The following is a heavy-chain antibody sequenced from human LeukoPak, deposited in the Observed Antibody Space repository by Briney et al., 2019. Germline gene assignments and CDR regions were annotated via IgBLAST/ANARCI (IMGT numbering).Heavy chain of an antibody. CDR2: INPKSGGT. Sequence: GESLKVSCKASGYTFTGYYIHWVRQAPGQGLEWMGWINPKSGGTNYAQKFQGRVTMTRDTSISTAYMELSSLRSDDTAVYYCASPESWRLEKEYFQHWGQGTLVTVSS. D-gene: IGHD5-24*01. CDR3: ASPESWRLEKEYFQH. CDR1: GYTFTGYY. V-gene: IGHV1-2*02. J-gene: IGHJ1*01.